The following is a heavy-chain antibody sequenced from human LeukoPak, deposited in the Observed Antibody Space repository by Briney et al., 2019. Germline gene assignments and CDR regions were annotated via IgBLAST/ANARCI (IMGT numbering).Heavy chain of an antibody. J-gene: IGHJ6*03. CDR2: ISAYNGNT. V-gene: IGHV1-18*01. D-gene: IGHD3-3*01. CDR3: ARTVFGVVIRSEPVTNYYYYYMDV. Sequence: GASVKVSCKASGYTFTSYGISWVRQAPGQGLEWMGWISAYNGNTNYAQKLQGRVTMTTDTSTSTAYMELRSLRSDDTAVYYCARTVFGVVIRSEPVTNYYYYYMDVWGKGTTVTVSS. CDR1: GYTFTSYG.